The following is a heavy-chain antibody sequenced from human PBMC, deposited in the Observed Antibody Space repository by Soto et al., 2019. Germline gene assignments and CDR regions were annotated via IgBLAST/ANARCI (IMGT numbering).Heavy chain of an antibody. D-gene: IGHD1-1*01. CDR3: ARVSCCGLDYYYYMDV. J-gene: IGHJ6*03. CDR2: IWFDGSNK. V-gene: IGHV3-33*01. CDR1: GFTFSSYG. Sequence: GGSLRLSCAASGFTFSSYGMHWVRQAPGKGLEWVAVIWFDGSNKYYADSVKGRFTISRDNSKNTVYLQMNSLRVEDTAVYFCARVSCCGLDYYYYMDVWGRGTTVTVSS.